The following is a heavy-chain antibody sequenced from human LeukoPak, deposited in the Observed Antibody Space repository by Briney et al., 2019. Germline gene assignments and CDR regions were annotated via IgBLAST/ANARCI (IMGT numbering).Heavy chain of an antibody. J-gene: IGHJ4*02. D-gene: IGHD3-9*01. CDR3: ARWDYDILTGYHNGYYFDY. CDR2: ISGSGGST. V-gene: IGHV3-23*01. Sequence: GSLRLSCAASGFTFSSYAMSWVRQAPGKGLEWVSAISGSGGSTYYADSVKGRFTISRDNSKNTLYLQMNSLRAEDTAVYYCARWDYDILTGYHNGYYFDYWGQGTLVTVSP. CDR1: GFTFSSYA.